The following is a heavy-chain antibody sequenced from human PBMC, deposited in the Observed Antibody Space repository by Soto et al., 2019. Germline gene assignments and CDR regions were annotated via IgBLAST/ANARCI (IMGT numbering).Heavy chain of an antibody. Sequence: SETLSLTCKVSGGPMRNYFWTWIRHPPGKGLEWIGYIHYSGTTSFFPSYNPSLRSRVTISEDTSKNQFSLKLLSVTTADTAVYFCAAGEASSRNLAPYYLDFWGQGTLVTVSS. CDR3: AAGEASSRNLAPYYLDF. V-gene: IGHV4-59*01. CDR1: GGPMRNYF. D-gene: IGHD6-13*01. CDR2: IHYSGTT. J-gene: IGHJ4*02.